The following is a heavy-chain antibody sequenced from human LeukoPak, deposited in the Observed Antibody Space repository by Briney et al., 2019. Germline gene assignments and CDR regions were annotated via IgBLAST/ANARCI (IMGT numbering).Heavy chain of an antibody. V-gene: IGHV4-39*01. D-gene: IGHD6-19*01. CDR1: GGSISSSSYY. J-gene: IGHJ5*02. Sequence: SETLSLTCTVSGGSISSSSYYCGWIRQPPGKGQEWIGSIYYSGSTYYNPSLKSRVTISVDTSKNQFSLKLSSVTAADTAVYYCARLSSGWYEGWFDPWGQGTLVTVSS. CDR3: ARLSSGWYEGWFDP. CDR2: IYYSGST.